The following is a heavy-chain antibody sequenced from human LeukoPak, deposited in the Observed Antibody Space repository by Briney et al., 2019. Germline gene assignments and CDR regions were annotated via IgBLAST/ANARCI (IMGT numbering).Heavy chain of an antibody. CDR2: ISSNGGST. J-gene: IGHJ4*02. D-gene: IGHD3/OR15-3a*01. CDR1: GFTFSSYA. CDR3: VKPANGLVSYFDY. V-gene: IGHV3-64D*09. Sequence: GGSLRLSCSASGFTFSSYATHWVRQAPGKGLEYVSAISSNGGSTYYADSVKGRFTISRDNSKNTLYLQMSSLRAEDTAVYYCVKPANGLVSYFDYWGQGALVTVPS.